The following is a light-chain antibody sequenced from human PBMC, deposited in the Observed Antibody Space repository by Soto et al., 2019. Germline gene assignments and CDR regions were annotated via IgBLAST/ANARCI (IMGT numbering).Light chain of an antibody. V-gene: IGLV2-14*03. J-gene: IGLJ1*01. CDR1: SSDVGGYNS. CDR2: EVS. Sequence: QSVMTQPASVSGAPEQSITVSCTGTSSDVGGYNSVSWYQQHPGKPPNLIIYEVSNRPSGVSDRFSGSKSGNTASLTISGLQAEDEADYYCSSYTSTSSYVFATGT. CDR3: SSYTSTSSYV.